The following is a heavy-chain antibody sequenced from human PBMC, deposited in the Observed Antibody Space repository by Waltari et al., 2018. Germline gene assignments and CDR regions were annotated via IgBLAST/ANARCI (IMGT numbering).Heavy chain of an antibody. J-gene: IGHJ4*02. D-gene: IGHD2-21*02. V-gene: IGHV1-2*02. CDR2: INPNGGST. CDR3: AREYCGGDCRLFDF. Sequence: LVQSGAEVMKPGASVKVSCKASRDAITEHYIHWVRQAPGQGLVGMGWINPNGGSTLCAQRYRGRITMTWDTSMTTSYMGLSGLRSDDTAVYYCAREYCGGDCRLFDFWGQGTLVTVSS. CDR1: RDAITEHY.